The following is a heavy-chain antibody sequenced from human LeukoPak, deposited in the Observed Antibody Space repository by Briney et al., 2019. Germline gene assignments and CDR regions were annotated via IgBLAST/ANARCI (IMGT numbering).Heavy chain of an antibody. V-gene: IGHV3-23*01. Sequence: PGGSLRLSCAASGFPFSSHGMSWVRKAPGRGLEWVSGIIGGGGSTYYADSVKGRFTISGDNSRNTLYLQMNSLRAEDTAVYYCAELGITMIGGVWGKGTTVTISS. CDR1: GFPFSSHG. CDR3: AELGITMIGGV. D-gene: IGHD3-10*02. CDR2: IIGGGGST. J-gene: IGHJ6*04.